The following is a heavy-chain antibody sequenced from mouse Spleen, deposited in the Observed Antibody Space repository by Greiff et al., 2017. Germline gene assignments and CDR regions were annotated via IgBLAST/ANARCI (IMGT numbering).Heavy chain of an antibody. CDR1: GFTFSDYG. V-gene: IGHV5-17*01. Sequence: EVKLMESGGGLVKPGGSLKLSCAASGFTFSDYGMHWVRQAPENGLEWVAYISSGSSTIYYADTVKGRFTISRDNAKNTLFLQMTSLRSEDTAMYYCARPDGYYEVDYWGQGTSVTVSS. CDR3: ARPDGYYEVDY. D-gene: IGHD2-3*01. CDR2: ISSGSSTI. J-gene: IGHJ4*01.